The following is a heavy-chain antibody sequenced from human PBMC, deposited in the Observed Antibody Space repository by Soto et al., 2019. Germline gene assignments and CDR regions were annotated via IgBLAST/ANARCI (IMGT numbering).Heavy chain of an antibody. CDR3: AKVLPAVTHYYYYYGMDV. V-gene: IGHV3-30*18. CDR1: GFTFSSYG. Sequence: PGGSLRLSCAASGFTFSSYGMHWVRQAPGKGLEWVAVISYDGSNKYYADSVKGRFTISRDNSKNTLYLQMNSLRAEDTAVYYCAKVLPAVTHYYYYYGMDVWGQGTTVTVSS. J-gene: IGHJ6*02. CDR2: ISYDGSNK. D-gene: IGHD4-4*01.